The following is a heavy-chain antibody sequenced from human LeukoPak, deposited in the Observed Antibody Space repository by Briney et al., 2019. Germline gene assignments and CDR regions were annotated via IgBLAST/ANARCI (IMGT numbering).Heavy chain of an antibody. D-gene: IGHD3-22*01. CDR3: ARSGDYIKEGFDY. Sequence: PSETLSLTCAVSGYSIRSGHYWGWIRRSPGKGLEWIGSINHSGITEYNPSLKSRVTLSVDTSKNQFSLQLRSVTAADRALYYCARSGDYIKEGFDYWGQGNQVTVSS. V-gene: IGHV4-38-2*01. J-gene: IGHJ4*02. CDR1: GYSIRSGHY. CDR2: INHSGIT.